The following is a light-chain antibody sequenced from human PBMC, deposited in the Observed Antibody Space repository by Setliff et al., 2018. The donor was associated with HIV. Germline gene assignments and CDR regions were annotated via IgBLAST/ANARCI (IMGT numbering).Light chain of an antibody. CDR1: SSDVGGYNY. J-gene: IGLJ3*02. CDR2: DVS. V-gene: IGLV2-14*03. CDR3: SSYTSSSTLL. Sequence: QSALTQPASVSGSPGQSITISCTGTSSDVGGYNYVSWYQQHQGKAPKLMIYDVSNRPSGVSNRFSGSKSGNTASLTISGLQAEDEADYYCSSYTSSSTLLFGGGTQLTVL.